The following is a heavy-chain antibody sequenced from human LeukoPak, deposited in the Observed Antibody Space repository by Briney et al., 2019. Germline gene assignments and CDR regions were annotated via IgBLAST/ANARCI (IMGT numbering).Heavy chain of an antibody. D-gene: IGHD2/OR15-2a*01. V-gene: IGHV4-59*01. Sequence: PSETLSLTCTVSNGSISGYYWSWIRQPPGRGLEWIGYIFYSGTTNYNPSLKSRVTISVDMSKSQFSLRLTSVTAADTAVYYCARKNDFEIWGQGTLVTVSS. J-gene: IGHJ3*02. CDR3: ARKNDFEI. CDR1: NGSISGYY. CDR2: IFYSGTT.